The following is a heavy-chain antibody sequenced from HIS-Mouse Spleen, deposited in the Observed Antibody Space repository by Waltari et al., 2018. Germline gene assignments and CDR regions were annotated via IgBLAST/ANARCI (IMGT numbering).Heavy chain of an antibody. CDR2: IKQDGSEK. J-gene: IGHJ4*02. Sequence: EVQLVESGGGLVQPGGSLRLSCAASGFTFSSYWMSWVRQAPGKGLEWVANIKQDGSEKYYVDSVKGRFTISRDNAKNSLYLQMNSLRAEDTAEYYCASTYSSSWYHSFDYWGQGTLVTVSS. CDR3: ASTYSSSWYHSFDY. D-gene: IGHD6-13*01. CDR1: GFTFSSYW. V-gene: IGHV3-7*01.